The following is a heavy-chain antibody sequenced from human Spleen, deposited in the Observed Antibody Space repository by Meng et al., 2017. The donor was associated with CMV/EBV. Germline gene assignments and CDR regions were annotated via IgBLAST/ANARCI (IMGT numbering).Heavy chain of an antibody. CDR1: GGSFSGYY. Sequence: SETLSLTCAVYGGSFSGYYWSWVRQPPGKGLEWIGEINHSGSTSYNPSLESRVTISVDTSKNQFSLKLSSVTAADTAVYYCARLRFLEWLSSYYYYYGMDVWGQGTTVTVSS. CDR2: INHSGST. CDR3: ARLRFLEWLSSYYYYYGMDV. V-gene: IGHV4-34*01. J-gene: IGHJ6*02. D-gene: IGHD3-3*01.